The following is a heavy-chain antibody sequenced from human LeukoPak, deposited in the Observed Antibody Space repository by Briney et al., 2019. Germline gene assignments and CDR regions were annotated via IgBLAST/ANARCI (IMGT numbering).Heavy chain of an antibody. CDR2: IFSNDEK. Sequence: SGPTLVNPTETLTLTCTVSGFSLSNARMGVSWIRQPPGNALEWLAHIFSNDEKSYSTSLKSRLTISKDTSKSQVVLTMTNMDPVDTATYYCARIKGRQRWLVEEYAFDIWGQGTMVTVSS. J-gene: IGHJ3*02. D-gene: IGHD5-24*01. CDR3: ARIKGRQRWLVEEYAFDI. CDR1: GFSLSNARMG. V-gene: IGHV2-26*01.